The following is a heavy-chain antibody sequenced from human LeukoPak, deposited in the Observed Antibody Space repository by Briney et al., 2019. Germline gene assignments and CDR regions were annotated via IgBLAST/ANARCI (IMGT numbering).Heavy chain of an antibody. D-gene: IGHD3-10*01. J-gene: IGHJ4*02. CDR1: GGSISSYY. V-gene: IGHV4-59*01. CDR2: IYYSGST. Sequence: SETLSLTCTVSGGSISSYYWSWIRQPPGKGLEWIGYIYYSGSTNYNPSLKSRVTISVDTSKNQFSLKLSSVTAADTAVYYCARGLWFGELSAFDYWGQGTLVTVSS. CDR3: ARGLWFGELSAFDY.